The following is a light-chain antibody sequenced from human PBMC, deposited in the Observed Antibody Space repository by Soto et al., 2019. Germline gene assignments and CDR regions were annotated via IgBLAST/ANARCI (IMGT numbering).Light chain of an antibody. J-gene: IGKJ1*01. V-gene: IGKV3-15*01. CDR2: GAS. Sequence: EIAMTQSPPTLSVSPGERTILSCMASQSVSRILAWYQQKPGQAPRLLIYGASTRATGIPVRFSGSGSGTEFTLTISSLQSEDFAVYYCQQYDKWPPTFGQRAMVAIK. CDR1: QSVSRI. CDR3: QQYDKWPPT.